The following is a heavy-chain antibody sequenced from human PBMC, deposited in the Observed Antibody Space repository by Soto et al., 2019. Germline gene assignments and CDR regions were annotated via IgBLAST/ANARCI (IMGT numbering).Heavy chain of an antibody. V-gene: IGHV4-39*01. CDR1: GGSISSSSYY. CDR3: ARHDYSSSPTDY. J-gene: IGHJ4*02. D-gene: IGHD6-6*01. Sequence: QLQLQESGPGLVKPSETLSLTCTVSGGSISSSSYYWGWIRQPPGKGLEWIGSIYYSGSTYYNPSLKSRVTISVDTSKNQFSLKLSSVTAADTAVYYCARHDYSSSPTDYWGQGTLVTVS. CDR2: IYYSGST.